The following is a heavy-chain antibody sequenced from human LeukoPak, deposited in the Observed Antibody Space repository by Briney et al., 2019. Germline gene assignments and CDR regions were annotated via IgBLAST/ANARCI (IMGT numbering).Heavy chain of an antibody. D-gene: IGHD3-3*01. CDR3: ARDLDFWSGYSPFDY. J-gene: IGHJ4*02. CDR2: VSTDGSST. CDR1: GFTFSSFS. Sequence: GGSLRLSCAASGFTFSSFSMNWVRQAPGKGLEWVSTVSTDGSSTYYADSVRGRFTISRDNSKNTLYLQMNSLRAEDTAVYYCARDLDFWSGYSPFDYWGQGTLVTVSS. V-gene: IGHV3-23*01.